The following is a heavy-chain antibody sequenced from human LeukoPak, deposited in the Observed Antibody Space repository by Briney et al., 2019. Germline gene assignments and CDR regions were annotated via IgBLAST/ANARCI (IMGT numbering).Heavy chain of an antibody. D-gene: IGHD1-26*01. Sequence: ASVKVSCKASGYTFTSYGISWVRQAPGQGLEWTGWISAYSGNTKYAQRLQGRVTMTTDTSTSTAYMELTSLRSDDTAVYYCARDPGSGSDRFAYWGQGTLVTVSS. CDR1: GYTFTSYG. CDR3: ARDPGSGSDRFAY. V-gene: IGHV1-18*01. J-gene: IGHJ4*02. CDR2: ISAYSGNT.